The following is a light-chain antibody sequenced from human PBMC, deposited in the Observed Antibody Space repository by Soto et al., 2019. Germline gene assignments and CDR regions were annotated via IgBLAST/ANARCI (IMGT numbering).Light chain of an antibody. CDR2: GAS. CDR1: QNIYTY. CDR3: QQSYSTPGT. J-gene: IGKJ3*01. V-gene: IGKV1-39*01. Sequence: DIQMTQSPSSLSASVGDRVTISCRASQNIYTYLNWYQQKQGKAPKLLLYGASSLQSGVPSRFSGSGSGTDFTLTIGSLQPEDFATYYCQQSYSTPGTFGPGTRVDIK.